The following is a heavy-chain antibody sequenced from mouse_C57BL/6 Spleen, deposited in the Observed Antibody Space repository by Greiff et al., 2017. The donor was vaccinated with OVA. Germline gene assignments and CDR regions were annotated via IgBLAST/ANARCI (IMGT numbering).Heavy chain of an antibody. CDR2: IDPSDSET. V-gene: IGHV1-52*01. Sequence: QVQLRQPGAELVRPGSSVKLSCKASGYTFTSYWMHWVKQRPIQGLEWIGNIDPSDSETHYNQKFKDKATLTVDKSSSTAYMQLSSLTSEDSAVYYCAVDYYGKSGFDYWGQGTTLTVSS. J-gene: IGHJ2*01. CDR1: GYTFTSYW. CDR3: AVDYYGKSGFDY. D-gene: IGHD2-1*01.